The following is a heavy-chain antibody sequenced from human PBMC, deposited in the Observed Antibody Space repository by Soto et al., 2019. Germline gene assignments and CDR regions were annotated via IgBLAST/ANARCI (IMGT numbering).Heavy chain of an antibody. CDR1: GFTFSSYD. D-gene: IGHD4-17*01. J-gene: IGHJ3*02. CDR2: ISLSGDTI. V-gene: IGHV3-48*03. Sequence: EVQLVESGGGLVQPGGSLRLSCAASGFTFSSYDMNWVRQTPGKGLEWLSYISLSGDTIYYADSVKGRFTISRDNAKDSLYLQVNSLRAEDTALYYCARSKYGDYASAFDIWGQGTMVTVSS. CDR3: ARSKYGDYASAFDI.